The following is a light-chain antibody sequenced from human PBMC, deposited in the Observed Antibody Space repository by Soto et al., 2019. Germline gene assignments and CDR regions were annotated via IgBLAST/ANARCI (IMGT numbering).Light chain of an antibody. CDR1: SSNIGTNY. CDR2: SND. CDR3: AAWDDSLSGPL. Sequence: QPVLTQSPSASGTPGQRVIISCSGTSSNIGTNYVYWYQQLPGTAPKVLIYSNDKRPSGVPNRFSGSKSGTSASLAISGLRSEDEDDYYCAAWDDSLSGPLFGGGTKLTVL. J-gene: IGLJ2*01. V-gene: IGLV1-47*01.